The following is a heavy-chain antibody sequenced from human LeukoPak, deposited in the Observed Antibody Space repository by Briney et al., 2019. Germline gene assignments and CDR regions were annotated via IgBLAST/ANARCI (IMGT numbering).Heavy chain of an antibody. V-gene: IGHV3-74*01. Sequence: GGSLRLSCAASGFTFSSHWMHWVRHAPGKGLVWVSRINSDGSSTSYADSVKGRFTISRDNAKNALYLQMNSLRAEDTAVYYCAKDLHYGSADYWGQGTLVTVSS. D-gene: IGHD3-10*01. CDR2: INSDGSST. J-gene: IGHJ4*02. CDR3: AKDLHYGSADY. CDR1: GFTFSSHW.